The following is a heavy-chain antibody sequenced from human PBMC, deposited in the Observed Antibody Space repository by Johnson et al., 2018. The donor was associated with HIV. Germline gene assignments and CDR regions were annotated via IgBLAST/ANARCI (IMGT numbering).Heavy chain of an antibody. D-gene: IGHD4-17*01. CDR2: IWYDGSNK. Sequence: QVQLVESGGGVVQPGRSLRLSCAASGFTFSSYGMHWVRQAPGKGLEWVAVIWYDGSNKFYADSVKGRFTISRDNSKNTLYLQMNSRRAEDTAVYYCARSPETGDRLWRAFDIWGQGTMVTVS. V-gene: IGHV3-33*01. CDR3: ARSPETGDRLWRAFDI. J-gene: IGHJ3*02. CDR1: GFTFSSYG.